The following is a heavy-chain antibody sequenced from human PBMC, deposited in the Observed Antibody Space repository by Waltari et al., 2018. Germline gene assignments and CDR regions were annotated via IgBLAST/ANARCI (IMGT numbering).Heavy chain of an antibody. J-gene: IGHJ4*02. Sequence: QVQLVESGGGVVQPGRSLRLSCAASGFTFSSYAMHWVRQAPGKGLEWVAVISYDGSNKYYADSVKGRFTISRDNSKNTLYLQMNSLRAEDTAVYYCARVYYGSGSEGFFDYWGQGTLVTVSS. CDR2: ISYDGSNK. D-gene: IGHD3-10*01. V-gene: IGHV3-30*01. CDR3: ARVYYGSGSEGFFDY. CDR1: GFTFSSYA.